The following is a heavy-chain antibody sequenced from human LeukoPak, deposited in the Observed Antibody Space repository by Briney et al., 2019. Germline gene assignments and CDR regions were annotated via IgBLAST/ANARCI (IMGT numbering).Heavy chain of an antibody. CDR2: IHDSGST. CDR1: GGSSSSSSYY. CDR3: ASLYGGNTNNYYCDY. Sequence: SETLSLTCSVSGGSSSSSSYYWGWIRQPPGKGLEWSRSIHDSGSTDYNPSLKSRVTISVDTSKTQFTPKLSSVTAPDTAVYYCASLYGGNTNNYYCDYWGQGTLVTVSS. J-gene: IGHJ4*02. D-gene: IGHD4-23*01. V-gene: IGHV4-39*01.